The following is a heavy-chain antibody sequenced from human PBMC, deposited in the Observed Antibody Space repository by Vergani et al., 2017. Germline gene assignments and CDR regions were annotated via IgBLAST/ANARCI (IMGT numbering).Heavy chain of an antibody. Sequence: EVPLVQSGAEVKKPGESLKISCKGSGYSFTSYWIGWVRQMPGKGLEWMGIIYPGDSDTRYSPSFQGQVTISADKSINTAYLQWSSLKASDTAMYYCARGHFIAAASIGLDWFDPWGQGTLVTVSS. J-gene: IGHJ5*02. CDR2: IYPGDSDT. CDR1: GYSFTSYW. D-gene: IGHD6-13*01. V-gene: IGHV5-51*01. CDR3: ARGHFIAAASIGLDWFDP.